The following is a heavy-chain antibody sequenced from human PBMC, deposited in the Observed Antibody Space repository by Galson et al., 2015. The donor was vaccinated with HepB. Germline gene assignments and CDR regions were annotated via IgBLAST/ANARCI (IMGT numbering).Heavy chain of an antibody. CDR2: IIPIFDTA. CDR3: AYYGSGSAEYFHN. D-gene: IGHD3-10*01. J-gene: IGHJ1*01. V-gene: IGHV1-69*13. Sequence: SVKVSCKASGGTFSTYAIIWVRQAPGQGLEWMGGIIPIFDTANYAQKFQGRVTITADESTSTAYMELSSLRSEDTAVYYCAYYGSGSAEYFHNWGQGTLVIVSS. CDR1: GGTFSTYA.